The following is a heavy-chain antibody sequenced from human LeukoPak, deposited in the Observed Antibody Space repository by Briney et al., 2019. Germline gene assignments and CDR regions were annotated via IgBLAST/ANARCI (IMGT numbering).Heavy chain of an antibody. V-gene: IGHV1-18*01. CDR3: AREKDCSGGSCYLYYYYYGMDV. J-gene: IGHJ6*02. CDR2: ISAYNGNT. D-gene: IGHD2-15*01. CDR1: GYTFTSYG. Sequence: GASVKVSCTASGYTFTSYGISWVRQAPGQGLEWMGWISAYNGNTNYAQKLQGRVTMTTDTSTSTAYMELRSLRSDDTAVYYCAREKDCSGGSCYLYYYYYGMDVWGQGTTVTVSS.